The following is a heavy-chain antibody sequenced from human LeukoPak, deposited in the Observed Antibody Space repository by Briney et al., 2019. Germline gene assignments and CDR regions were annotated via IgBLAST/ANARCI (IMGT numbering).Heavy chain of an antibody. J-gene: IGHJ4*02. CDR3: ERDAAWELRALHAYFDY. CDR2: IWYDGSNK. Sequence: GGSLRLSCAASGFTFSSYGMHWVRQAPGKGLEWVAVIWYDGSNKYYADSVKGRFTISRDNSKNTLYLQMNSLRVEDTAVYYCERDAAWELRALHAYFDYWGQGPRVTVS. D-gene: IGHD1-26*01. CDR1: GFTFSSYG. V-gene: IGHV3-33*01.